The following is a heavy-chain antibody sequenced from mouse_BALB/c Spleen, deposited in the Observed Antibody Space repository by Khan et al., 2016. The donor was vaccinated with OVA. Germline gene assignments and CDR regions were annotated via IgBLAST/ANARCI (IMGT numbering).Heavy chain of an antibody. D-gene: IGHD2-2*01. J-gene: IGHJ3*01. Sequence: LQQSGPELMKPGASVKISCKASGYSFTSYYIHWVKQSHGKSLEWIGYIDPFNGGTSYNPKFKGKATLTVDKSSSTAYMHLSSLTSDDSAVYYCARRGYVAWFAYWGQGTLVTVSA. CDR3: ARRGYVAWFAY. V-gene: IGHV1S135*01. CDR1: GYSFTSYY. CDR2: IDPFNGGT.